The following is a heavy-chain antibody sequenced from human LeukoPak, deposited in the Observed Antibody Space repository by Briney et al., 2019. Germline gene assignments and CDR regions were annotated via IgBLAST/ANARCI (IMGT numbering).Heavy chain of an antibody. D-gene: IGHD5-12*01. CDR3: ARVARSGYDRRVFYFDY. Sequence: ASVKVSCKASGGTFSSYAISWVRQAPGQGLEWMGGIIPIFGTANYAQKFQGRVTITADKSTSTAYMELSSLRSEDTAVYYCARVARSGYDRRVFYFDYWGQGTLVTVSS. V-gene: IGHV1-69*06. J-gene: IGHJ4*02. CDR1: GGTFSSYA. CDR2: IIPIFGTA.